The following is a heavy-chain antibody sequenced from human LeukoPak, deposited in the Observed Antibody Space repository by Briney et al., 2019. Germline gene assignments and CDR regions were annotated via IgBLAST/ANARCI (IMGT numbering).Heavy chain of an antibody. CDR2: IFTTGGA. Sequence: PSETLSLTCTVSGGSIGTYYWSWVRQPAGKGLEWIGRIFTTGGANYNPSLKSRVTMSLDTSKSLFSLKLNSVTAEDTAVYYCVRDGPSWGLLWGQGALVTVSS. V-gene: IGHV4-4*07. D-gene: IGHD7-27*01. CDR3: VRDGPSWGLL. J-gene: IGHJ4*02. CDR1: GGSIGTYY.